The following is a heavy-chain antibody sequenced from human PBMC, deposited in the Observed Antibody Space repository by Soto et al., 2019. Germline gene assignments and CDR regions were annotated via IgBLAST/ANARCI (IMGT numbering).Heavy chain of an antibody. D-gene: IGHD3-22*01. CDR1: GYTFTSYS. CDR2: INAGNGNT. Sequence: ASVKVSCKASGYTFTSYSMHWVRQAPGQRLEWMGWINAGNGNTKYSQKFQGRVTITRDTSASTAYMELSSLRSEDTAVYYCARARITMIVVVPFDPWGQGTLVTVS. CDR3: ARARITMIVVVPFDP. J-gene: IGHJ5*02. V-gene: IGHV1-3*01.